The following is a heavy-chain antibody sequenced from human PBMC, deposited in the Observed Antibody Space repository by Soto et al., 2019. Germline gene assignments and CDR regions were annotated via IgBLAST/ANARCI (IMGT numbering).Heavy chain of an antibody. CDR2: IYYSGST. CDR3: AREAEYYYDSSGYYHNWFDP. V-gene: IGHV4-31*03. Sequence: KSSETLSLTCTVSGGSISSGGYYWSWIRQHPGKGLEWIGYIYYSGSTYYNPSLKSRVTISVDTSKNQFSLKLSSVTAADTAVYYCAREAEYYYDSSGYYHNWFDPWGQGTLVTVSS. J-gene: IGHJ5*02. CDR1: GGSISSGGYY. D-gene: IGHD3-22*01.